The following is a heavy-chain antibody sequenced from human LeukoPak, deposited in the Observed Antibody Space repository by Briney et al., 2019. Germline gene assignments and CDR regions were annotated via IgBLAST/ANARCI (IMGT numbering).Heavy chain of an antibody. CDR3: ARFSSSGPYYFDY. D-gene: IGHD6-6*01. J-gene: IGHJ4*02. Sequence: PSETLSLTCTVSGGSISTYYWSWIRQPPGKGLEWIGFIYNTGSTTYNPSLKSRVTISVDTSKKQFSLKLSSVTAADTAVYYCARFSSSGPYYFDYWGQGTLVTVSS. CDR2: IYNTGST. CDR1: GGSISTYY. V-gene: IGHV4-59*01.